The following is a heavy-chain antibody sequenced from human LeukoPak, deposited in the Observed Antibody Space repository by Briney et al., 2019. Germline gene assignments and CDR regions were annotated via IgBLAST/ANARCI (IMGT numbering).Heavy chain of an antibody. J-gene: IGHJ4*02. CDR1: GHTFTGYY. CDR2: INPDSGGT. D-gene: IGHD1-26*01. V-gene: IGHV1-2*02. Sequence: ASVTVSCKASGHTFTGYYMHWVRQAPGPGLEWMGWINPDSGGTKYAQKFQGRVTMTRDTSISTVYMELSSLTSDDTAVYYCARDRGGSYPLDYWGLGTLVTVSS. CDR3: ARDRGGSYPLDY.